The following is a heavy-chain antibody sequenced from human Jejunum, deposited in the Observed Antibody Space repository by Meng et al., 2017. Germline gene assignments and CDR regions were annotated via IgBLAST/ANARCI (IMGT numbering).Heavy chain of an antibody. CDR3: ARVKFIAVSGVGGYSFDS. CDR1: GYTFSSYG. J-gene: IGHJ4*01. D-gene: IGHD6-19*01. V-gene: IGHV1-18*01. CDR2: ISTNSGNT. Sequence: ASVKVSCKASGYTFSSYGITWVRQAPGQGLEWMGWISTNSGNTKYAQEFQGRVTMTTDTSTNTAYMELSSLRSDDTAVVYCARVKFIAVSGVGGYSFDSWGQGTQVNVSS.